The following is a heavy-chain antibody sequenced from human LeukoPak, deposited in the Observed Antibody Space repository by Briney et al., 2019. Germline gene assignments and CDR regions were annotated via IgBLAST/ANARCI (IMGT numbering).Heavy chain of an antibody. V-gene: IGHV3-21*01. CDR3: ARYRTTVTTKYYFDY. CDR2: ISSSSSYI. D-gene: IGHD4-17*01. Sequence: GGSLRLSCAASGFTFSSYSMNWVRQAPGKGLEWVSSISSSSSYIYYANSVKGRFTISRDNAKNSLYLQMNSLRAEDTAVYYCARYRTTVTTKYYFDYWGQGTLVTVSS. CDR1: GFTFSSYS. J-gene: IGHJ4*02.